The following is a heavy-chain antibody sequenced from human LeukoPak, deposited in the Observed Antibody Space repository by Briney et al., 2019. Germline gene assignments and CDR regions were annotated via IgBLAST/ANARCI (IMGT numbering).Heavy chain of an antibody. D-gene: IGHD1-1*01. Sequence: GASVKVSCKTSGYTFTSYGMHWVRQAPGQRLEWMGWINAGNGNTEYSQKFQGRVTMTRDTSTSTVYMELSSLRSEDTAVYYCARDSSFYSLYSPTTPDYWGQGTLVTVSS. V-gene: IGHV1-3*01. CDR1: GYTFTSYG. CDR2: INAGNGNT. CDR3: ARDSSFYSLYSPTTPDY. J-gene: IGHJ4*02.